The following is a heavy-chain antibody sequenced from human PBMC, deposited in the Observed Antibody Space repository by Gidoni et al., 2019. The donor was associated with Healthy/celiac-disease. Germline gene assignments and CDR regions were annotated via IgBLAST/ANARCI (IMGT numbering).Heavy chain of an antibody. CDR3: ARGMYYYDSSGYYSKYYFDY. J-gene: IGHJ4*02. V-gene: IGHV4-34*01. CDR2: INHSGST. CDR1: VGSFSGYY. D-gene: IGHD3-22*01. Sequence: QVQLQQWGAGLLKPSETLSLTRAVYVGSFSGYYWRWIRQPPGKGLEWIGEINHSGSTNYNPSLKSRVTISVDTSKNQFSLKLSSVTAADTAVYYCARGMYYYDSSGYYSKYYFDYWGQGTLVTVSS.